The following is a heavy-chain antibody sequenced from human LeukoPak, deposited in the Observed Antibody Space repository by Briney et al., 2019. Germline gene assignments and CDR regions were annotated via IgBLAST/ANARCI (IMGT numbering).Heavy chain of an antibody. Sequence: GASVKVSCKASGYTFTSYDINWVRQATGQGLEWMGWMNPNSGNTGYAQKFQGRVTMTRNTSISTAYMELSSLRSEDTAVYYCATSGYTYGALDIWGQGTMVTVSS. CDR3: ATSGYTYGALDI. D-gene: IGHD5-18*01. V-gene: IGHV1-8*01. J-gene: IGHJ3*02. CDR2: MNPNSGNT. CDR1: GYTFTSYD.